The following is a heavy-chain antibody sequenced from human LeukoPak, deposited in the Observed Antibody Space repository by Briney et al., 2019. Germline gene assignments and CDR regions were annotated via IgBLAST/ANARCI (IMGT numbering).Heavy chain of an antibody. CDR1: GLSFPNYW. D-gene: IGHD3-16*01. CDR2: VKQDGIEK. J-gene: IGHJ4*02. Sequence: GGSLRLSCAASGLSFPNYWMNWVRQTPATGLEWVANVKQDGIEKNYLGSVVGRFTISRDNAKSLLYLHLNSLRAEDTAVYFCAGGQGWLITHWGQGALVTVSS. V-gene: IGHV3-7*01. CDR3: AGGQGWLITH.